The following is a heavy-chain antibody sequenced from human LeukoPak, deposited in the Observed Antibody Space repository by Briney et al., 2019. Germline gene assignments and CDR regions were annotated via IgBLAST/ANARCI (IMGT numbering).Heavy chain of an antibody. CDR2: IGGSGGST. D-gene: IGHD4-11*01. CDR3: ANSPYRHYPYYFDY. J-gene: IGHJ4*02. CDR1: GFTFSSYA. V-gene: IGHV3-23*01. Sequence: GGSLRLSCVVSGFTFSSYAMSWVRQAPGKGLEWVSAIGGSGGSTYYADAVKGRFTISRDNSKNTLFLQLNSLRAEDTALYYCANSPYRHYPYYFDYWGQGTLVTVSS.